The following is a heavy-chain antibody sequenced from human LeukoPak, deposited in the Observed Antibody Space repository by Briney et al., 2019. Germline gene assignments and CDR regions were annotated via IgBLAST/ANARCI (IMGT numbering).Heavy chain of an antibody. CDR2: ISTSSSYI. CDR3: ARTSDTSGRLYWYFDL. J-gene: IGHJ2*01. V-gene: IGHV3-21*01. Sequence: QPGGSLRLSCAASAFTFSSYSMNWVRQAPGKGLEWVSFISTSSSYIHYADSVKGRFTISRDNAKNSLYLQMNSLRAEDTAVYYCARTSDTSGRLYWYFDLWGRGTLVTVSS. CDR1: AFTFSSYS. D-gene: IGHD3-22*01.